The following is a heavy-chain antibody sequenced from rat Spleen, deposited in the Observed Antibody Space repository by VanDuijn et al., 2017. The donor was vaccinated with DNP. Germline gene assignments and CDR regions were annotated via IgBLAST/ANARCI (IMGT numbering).Heavy chain of an antibody. V-gene: IGHV5-58*01. CDR2: ITADGGGT. Sequence: EVQLVETGGGLVQPGGSLKLSCVASGFTFSSYWMYWVRQAPGLGLEWVASITADGGGTYYPDSVKGRFTISRDNADNTVYLQMNSLRSEDTATYYCANYNSYDGTYWGQGVMVTVSS. CDR3: ANYNSYDGTY. CDR1: GFTFSSYW. J-gene: IGHJ2*01. D-gene: IGHD1-12*02.